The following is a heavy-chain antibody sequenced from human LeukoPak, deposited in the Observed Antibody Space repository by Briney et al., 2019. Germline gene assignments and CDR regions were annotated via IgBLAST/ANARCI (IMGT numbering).Heavy chain of an antibody. CDR3: AKMAVDIPFYYYYYGMDV. CDR1: GFTFSSYA. D-gene: IGHD2-2*02. V-gene: IGHV3-30*18. J-gene: IGHJ6*02. Sequence: PGGSLRLSCAASGFTFSSYAMHWVRQAPGKGLEWVAVISYDGSNKYYADSVKGRFTISRDNSKNTLYLQMNSLRAEDTAVYYCAKMAVDIPFYYYYYGMDVWGQGTTVTVSS. CDR2: ISYDGSNK.